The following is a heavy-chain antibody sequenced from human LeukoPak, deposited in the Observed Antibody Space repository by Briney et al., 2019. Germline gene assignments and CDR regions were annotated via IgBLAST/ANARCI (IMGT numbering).Heavy chain of an antibody. Sequence: PSETLSLTCTVSGGSISSSSYYWGWIRQPPGKRLEWIGSIYYSGSTYYNPSLKSRVTISVDTSKNQFSLKLSSVTAADTAVYYCARQEPLSYYDSSGHPWDFDYWGQGTLVTVSS. J-gene: IGHJ4*02. CDR1: GGSISSSSYY. V-gene: IGHV4-39*01. D-gene: IGHD3-22*01. CDR3: ARQEPLSYYDSSGHPWDFDY. CDR2: IYYSGST.